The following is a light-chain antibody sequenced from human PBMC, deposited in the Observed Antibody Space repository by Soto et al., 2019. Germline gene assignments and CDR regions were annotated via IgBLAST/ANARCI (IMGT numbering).Light chain of an antibody. CDR2: KAS. Sequence: DIQMTQSPSTLSASVGDRVTITCRASQSISSWLAWYQQKPGKAPKLLIYKASSLGSGVPSRFSGSGSGTEFTLTISSLQPDDFATYYGQQYNSYYTFGQGTKLEIK. CDR3: QQYNSYYT. V-gene: IGKV1-5*03. J-gene: IGKJ2*01. CDR1: QSISSW.